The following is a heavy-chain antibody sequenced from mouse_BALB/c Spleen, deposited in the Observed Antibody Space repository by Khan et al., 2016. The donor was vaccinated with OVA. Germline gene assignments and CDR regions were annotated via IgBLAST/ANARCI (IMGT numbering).Heavy chain of an antibody. CDR2: IDPANGNT. Sequence: EVQLQQSGAELVKPGASVELSCTASGFNIKDTYMHWVKQRPEEGLEWIGKIDPANGNTKYDPKFQGKATITADTSSNTAYLQLSSLTSEDTAVYYCARTYDGTMDYWGQGTSVTVSS. J-gene: IGHJ4*01. D-gene: IGHD2-14*01. CDR1: GFNIKDTY. CDR3: ARTYDGTMDY. V-gene: IGHV14-3*02.